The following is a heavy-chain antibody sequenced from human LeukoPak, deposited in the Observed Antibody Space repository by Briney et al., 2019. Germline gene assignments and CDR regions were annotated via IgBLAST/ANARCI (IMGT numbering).Heavy chain of an antibody. Sequence: SETLSLTCTVSGGSISSYYWSWIRQPPGRGLEWIGYIHTSGSTNYNPSLKSRVTISVDTSKNQFSLKLSSVTAADTAVYYCAREGGPKRYYYMDVWGKGTTVTVSS. J-gene: IGHJ6*03. CDR2: IHTSGST. CDR3: AREGGPKRYYYMDV. V-gene: IGHV4-4*09. D-gene: IGHD3-16*01. CDR1: GGSISSYY.